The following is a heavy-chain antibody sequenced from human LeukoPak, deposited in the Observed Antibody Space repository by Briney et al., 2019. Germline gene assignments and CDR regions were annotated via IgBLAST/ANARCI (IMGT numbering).Heavy chain of an antibody. CDR2: IYSGGST. D-gene: IGHD4-17*01. CDR3: ARVREGDYENYFDY. CDR1: GFTVSRNY. Sequence: GGSLRLSCAASGFTVSRNYMSWVRQAPGKGLEWVSVIYSGGSTYYADSVKGRFTISRDNSKNTLYLQMNSLRAEDTAVYYCARVREGDYENYFDYWGQGTLVTVSS. J-gene: IGHJ4*02. V-gene: IGHV3-66*01.